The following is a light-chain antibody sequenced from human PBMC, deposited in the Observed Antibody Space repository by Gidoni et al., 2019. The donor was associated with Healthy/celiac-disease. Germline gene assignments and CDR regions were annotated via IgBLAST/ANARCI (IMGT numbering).Light chain of an antibody. CDR3: QQYGSSHWT. V-gene: IGKV3-20*01. CDR1: QSVSSSY. CDR2: GAS. Sequence: EIVLTQSPGTLSLSPGGRATLSCRAGQSVSSSYLAWYQQKPGQAPRLLIYGASSRATGIPDRFSGSGSGTDFTLTISRLEPEDFAVYYCQQYGSSHWTFGQXTKVEIK. J-gene: IGKJ1*01.